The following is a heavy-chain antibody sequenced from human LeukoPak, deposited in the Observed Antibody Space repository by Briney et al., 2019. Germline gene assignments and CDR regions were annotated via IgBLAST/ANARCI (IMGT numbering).Heavy chain of an antibody. CDR3: AKNTQYSGYYDY. D-gene: IGHD6-6*01. J-gene: IGHJ4*02. CDR1: GFTFSSYP. CDR2: ISDSGGIT. Sequence: GGSLRLSCAASGFTFSSYPMTWVRQAPGTGPEWVSFISDSGGITYYADSVKGRFTISRDNSKNTLYLQMNSLRAEDTAVYYCAKNTQYSGYYDYWGQGTLVAVSS. V-gene: IGHV3-23*01.